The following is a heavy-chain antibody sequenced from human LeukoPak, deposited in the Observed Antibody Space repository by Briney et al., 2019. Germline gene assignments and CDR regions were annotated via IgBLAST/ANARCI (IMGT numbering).Heavy chain of an antibody. CDR3: ARSAR. Sequence: GGTVRLSCAASGFTSGTSWMSLVRQAPGKGLEWVANISQDGSAQYYVDSVKGRFTISRDNAKSSLYLQVNSLRAEDTAVYYCARSARWGQGTLVTVSS. CDR2: ISQDGSAQ. J-gene: IGHJ4*02. V-gene: IGHV3-7*01. CDR1: GFTSGTSW.